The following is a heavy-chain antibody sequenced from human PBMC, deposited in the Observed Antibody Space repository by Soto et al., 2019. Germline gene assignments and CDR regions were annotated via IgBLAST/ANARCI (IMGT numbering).Heavy chain of an antibody. J-gene: IGHJ6*02. CDR1: GFSLSNNG. D-gene: IGHD3-22*01. V-gene: IGHV3-30*18. Sequence: GGSLRLSCAASGFSLSNNGMHWVRQAPGKGLEWVAVISYDGNNKYYADSVKGRFTISRDNSKNTVYLEMNNLRAEDTAMYYCAKGGSGNYLTYYYYYGMDVWGQGTTVTVSS. CDR3: AKGGSGNYLTYYYYYGMDV. CDR2: ISYDGNNK.